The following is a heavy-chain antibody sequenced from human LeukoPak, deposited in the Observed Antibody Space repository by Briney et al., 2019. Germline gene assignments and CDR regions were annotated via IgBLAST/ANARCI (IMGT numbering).Heavy chain of an antibody. Sequence: GGSLRLSCVASGFSFRSYTMSWIRQAPGKGLEWVAFISTSPITSYYAESVKGRFTISRDNAKNSLYLQMNSLRAEDTAVYYCAELGITMIGGVWGKGTTVTISS. CDR1: GFSFRSYT. D-gene: IGHD3-10*02. J-gene: IGHJ6*04. CDR2: ISTSPITS. CDR3: AELGITMIGGV. V-gene: IGHV3-48*03.